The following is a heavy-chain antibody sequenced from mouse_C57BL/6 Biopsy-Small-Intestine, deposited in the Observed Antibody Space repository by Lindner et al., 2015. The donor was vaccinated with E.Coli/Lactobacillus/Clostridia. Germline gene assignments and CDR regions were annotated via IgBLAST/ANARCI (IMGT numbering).Heavy chain of an antibody. D-gene: IGHD2-5*01. Sequence: VQLQESGAELVKPGASVKISCKASGYAFSGYWMNWVKQRPGKGLEWIGQIYPGDGDTNYNGKFKGKATLTADKSSSTAYMQLSSLTSEDSAVYFCAIYSNYVGYFDYWGQGTTLTVSS. V-gene: IGHV1-80*01. CDR3: AIYSNYVGYFDY. CDR1: GYAFSGYW. CDR2: IYPGDGDT. J-gene: IGHJ2*01.